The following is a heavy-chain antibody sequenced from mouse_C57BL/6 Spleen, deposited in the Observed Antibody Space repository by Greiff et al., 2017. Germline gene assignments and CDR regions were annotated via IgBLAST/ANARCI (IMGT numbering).Heavy chain of an antibody. CDR1: GFTFSNYW. V-gene: IGHV6-3*01. CDR2: IRLKSDNYAT. CDR3: TGEGIYYDYDWFAY. J-gene: IGHJ3*01. Sequence: EVQGVESGGGLVQPRGSMKLSCVASGFTFSNYWMNWVRQSPEKGLEWVAQIRLKSDNYATHYAESVKGRFTISRDDSKSSVYLQMNNLRAEDTGIYYCTGEGIYYDYDWFAYWGQGTLVTVSA. D-gene: IGHD2-4*01.